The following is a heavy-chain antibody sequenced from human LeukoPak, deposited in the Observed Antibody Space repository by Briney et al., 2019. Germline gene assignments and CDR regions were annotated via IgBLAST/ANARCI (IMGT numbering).Heavy chain of an antibody. D-gene: IGHD3-10*01. CDR1: GGTFSSYA. CDR2: IIPIFGTA. CDR3: ARVRLLWFGYNWFDP. J-gene: IGHJ5*02. Sequence: SVKVSCKASGGTFSSYAISWVRQAPGQGLEWMGGIIPIFGTANYAQKFQGRVTITADESTSTAYMELSSLRSEDTAVYYCARVRLLWFGYNWFDPWGQGTLVTVSS. V-gene: IGHV1-69*13.